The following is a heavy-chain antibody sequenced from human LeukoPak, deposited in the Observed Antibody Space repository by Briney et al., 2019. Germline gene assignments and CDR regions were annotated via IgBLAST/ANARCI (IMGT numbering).Heavy chain of an antibody. D-gene: IGHD5-12*01. V-gene: IGHV3-53*01. J-gene: IGHJ4*02. CDR3: ARVLTVATTPDS. CDR1: GFTVSSNH. CDR2: IFTGGST. Sequence: PGGSLRLSCAVSGFTVSSNHMSWVRQAPGKGLEWVSVIFTGGSTFYTNSVKGRFTISRDNSNNTLYLLMNSLGAEDTAVYYCARVLTVATTPDSWGQGTLVTVSS.